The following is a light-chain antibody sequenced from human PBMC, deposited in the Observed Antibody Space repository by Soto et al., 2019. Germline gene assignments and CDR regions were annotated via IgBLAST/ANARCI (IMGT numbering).Light chain of an antibody. Sequence: QSVLTQPASVSGSPGQSITISCTGTSSDVGGYNSVSWYQQHTGKAPKLMIYDVSNRPSGVSNRFSGSKSANTASLTISGLLVEDEADYYCASYTSSSTLYVFGTGTKVTVL. CDR3: ASYTSSSTLYV. J-gene: IGLJ1*01. CDR2: DVS. V-gene: IGLV2-14*03. CDR1: SSDVGGYNS.